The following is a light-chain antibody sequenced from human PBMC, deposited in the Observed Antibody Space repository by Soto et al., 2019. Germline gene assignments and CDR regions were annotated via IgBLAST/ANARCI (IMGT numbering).Light chain of an antibody. CDR2: DVT. Sequence: QSVLTQPPSASGSPGQSVTISCTGTSSDIGVYDYVSWYQRHPGKAPKLVIYDVTKRPSGVPDRFSGSKSGNTASLTISGLQAADEADYYCSLYTSENTYVFGTGTKLTVL. V-gene: IGLV2-8*01. J-gene: IGLJ1*01. CDR3: SLYTSENTYV. CDR1: SSDIGVYDY.